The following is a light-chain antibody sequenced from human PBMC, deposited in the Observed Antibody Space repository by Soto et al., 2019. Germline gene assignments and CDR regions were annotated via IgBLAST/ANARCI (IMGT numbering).Light chain of an antibody. Sequence: EIVLTQSPATLSLSPGARATLSCRASQSVSTYLAWYQQKPGQAPRLLIYDASNRATGIPARFNGSGSGTDVTLTIGRQEPEDFGVDYCQHRSNWPLTFGGGTKVEIK. CDR3: QHRSNWPLT. V-gene: IGKV3-11*01. J-gene: IGKJ4*01. CDR2: DAS. CDR1: QSVSTY.